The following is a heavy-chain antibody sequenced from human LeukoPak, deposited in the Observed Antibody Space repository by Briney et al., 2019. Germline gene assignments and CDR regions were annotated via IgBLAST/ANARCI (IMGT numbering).Heavy chain of an antibody. D-gene: IGHD3-10*02. J-gene: IGHJ6*03. CDR3: ARGSIVRGYTPYFMDV. Sequence: PGGSLRLSCAASGFTFSSYSMNWVRQAPGKGLEWVSSISSSSSYIYYADSVKGRFTISRDNAENSLYLQMNSLRVEDTAVYYCARGSIVRGYTPYFMDVWGKGTTITVSS. V-gene: IGHV3-21*01. CDR2: ISSSSSYI. CDR1: GFTFSSYS.